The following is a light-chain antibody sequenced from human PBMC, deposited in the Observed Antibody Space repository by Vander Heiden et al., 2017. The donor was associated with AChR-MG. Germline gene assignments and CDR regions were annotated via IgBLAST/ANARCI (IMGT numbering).Light chain of an antibody. CDR2: DVS. CDR1: SSDVGGYNY. Sequence: QPALPHPASVSGSPGQSIAISCPGTSSDVGGYNYASWYQQHPGKDTKLMSYDVSNRPSGVSNRFSGSKSGNTASLTISGLQAEDEADYYCSSYTSSSTLYVFGTGTKVTVL. J-gene: IGLJ1*01. V-gene: IGLV2-14*03. CDR3: SSYTSSSTLYV.